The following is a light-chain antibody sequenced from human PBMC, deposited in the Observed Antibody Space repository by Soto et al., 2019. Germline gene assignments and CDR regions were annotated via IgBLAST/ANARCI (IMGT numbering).Light chain of an antibody. J-gene: IGKJ5*01. V-gene: IGKV3-11*01. Sequence: EIVLTQSPGTLFLSPGERATLSCRASQSVSNNYLAWYQPKPGQAPRLXXYDVATRATGIPARFSGTGSATDLILTISGLEPADCSVYYCQQRGDWPRITFGQGTRLEIK. CDR2: DVA. CDR1: QSVSNNY. CDR3: QQRGDWPRIT.